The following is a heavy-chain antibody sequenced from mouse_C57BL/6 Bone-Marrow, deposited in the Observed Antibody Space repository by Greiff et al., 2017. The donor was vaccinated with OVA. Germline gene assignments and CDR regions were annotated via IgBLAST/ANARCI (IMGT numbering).Heavy chain of an antibody. CDR1: GFSLSTFGMG. Sequence: QVTLKESGPGILQPSQTLSLTCSFSGFSLSTFGMGVGWIRPPSGQGLEWLAHIWWDDDKYYNPVLKSRITISKDTSKNQVFRKIANVDTADTATYYCARAPTGAWFAYWGQGTLVTVSA. CDR3: ARAPTGAWFAY. CDR2: IWWDDDK. J-gene: IGHJ3*01. D-gene: IGHD1-1*02. V-gene: IGHV8-8*01.